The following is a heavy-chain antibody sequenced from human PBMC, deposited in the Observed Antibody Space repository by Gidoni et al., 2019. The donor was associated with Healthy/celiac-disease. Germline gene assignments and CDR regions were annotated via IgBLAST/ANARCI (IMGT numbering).Heavy chain of an antibody. CDR1: GFTFSSYA. CDR2: ISGSGGST. Sequence: EVQLLESGGGLVQPGGSLRLSCAASGFTFSSYAMSWVRQAPGKGLEWVSAISGSGGSTYYADSVKGRFTISRDNSKNTLYLQMNSLRAEDTAVYYCAKDLIYCTNGVCLHGVDYGMDVWGQGTTVTVSS. D-gene: IGHD2-8*01. J-gene: IGHJ6*02. V-gene: IGHV3-23*01. CDR3: AKDLIYCTNGVCLHGVDYGMDV.